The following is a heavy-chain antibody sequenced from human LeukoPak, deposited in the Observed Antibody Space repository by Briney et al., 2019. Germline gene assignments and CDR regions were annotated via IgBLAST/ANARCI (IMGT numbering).Heavy chain of an antibody. D-gene: IGHD6-19*01. CDR1: GYTFTGYY. V-gene: IGHV1-2*04. Sequence: ASVNVSCKASGYTFTGYYMHWVRQAPGQGLEWMGWINPNSGGTNYAQKFQGWVTMTRDTSISTAYMELSRLRSDDTAVYYCARSGSAPPGPYYYGMDVWGQGTTVTVSS. CDR3: ARSGSAPPGPYYYGMDV. J-gene: IGHJ6*02. CDR2: INPNSGGT.